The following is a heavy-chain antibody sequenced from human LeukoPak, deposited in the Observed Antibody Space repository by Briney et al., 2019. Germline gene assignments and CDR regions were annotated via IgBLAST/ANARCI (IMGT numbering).Heavy chain of an antibody. D-gene: IGHD5-18*01. J-gene: IGHJ4*02. V-gene: IGHV3-30*18. CDR1: GFTFRSYG. Sequence: QPGRSLRLSCAASGFTFRSYGMHWVRQAPGKGLEWVAVISYDGSKKYYGDSVKGRFSISRDKSKNTLYLQMNSLRTEDTALYYCAKDLDTAMVSGMNYWGQGTLVTVSS. CDR3: AKDLDTAMVSGMNY. CDR2: ISYDGSKK.